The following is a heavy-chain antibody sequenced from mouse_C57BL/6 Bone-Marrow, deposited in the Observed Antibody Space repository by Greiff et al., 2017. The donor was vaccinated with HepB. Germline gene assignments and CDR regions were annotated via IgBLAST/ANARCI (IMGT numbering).Heavy chain of an antibody. CDR2: ISYDGSN. Sequence: VQLQQSGPGLVKPSQSLSLTCSVTGYSITSGHYWNWIRQFPGNKLEWMGYISYDGSNNYNPSLKNRISITRDTSKNQFFLKLNSVTTEDTATYYCARDDGYGEAMDYWGQGTSVTVSS. CDR1: GYSITSGHY. J-gene: IGHJ4*01. D-gene: IGHD2-3*01. CDR3: ARDDGYGEAMDY. V-gene: IGHV3-6*01.